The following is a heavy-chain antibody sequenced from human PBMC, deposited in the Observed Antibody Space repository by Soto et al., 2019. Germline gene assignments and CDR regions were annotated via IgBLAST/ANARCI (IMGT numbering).Heavy chain of an antibody. D-gene: IGHD3-3*01. CDR3: VRDMGHYAFCSNHERGLDI. CDR2: ISWNSDII. V-gene: IGHV3-9*01. J-gene: IGHJ6*02. Sequence: GGSLRLSCVASGFTFEDHAMHWVRQGPGKGLEWVSGISWNSDIIVYADSVKGRFTMSRDNVKNSLYLHMSSLRSEDTSAYDCVRDMGHYAFCSNHERGLDIWGQGTMVTVSS. CDR1: GFTFEDHA.